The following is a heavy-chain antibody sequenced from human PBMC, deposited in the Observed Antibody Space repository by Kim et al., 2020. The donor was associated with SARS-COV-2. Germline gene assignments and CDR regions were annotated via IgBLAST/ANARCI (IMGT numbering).Heavy chain of an antibody. D-gene: IGHD3-10*01. Sequence: PSLKSRVTISVETSKNQFSLKLSAVTAAETAVYYCARDDLVRGVIGWFDPWGQGTLVTVSS. J-gene: IGHJ5*02. CDR3: ARDDLVRGVIGWFDP. V-gene: IGHV4-31*02.